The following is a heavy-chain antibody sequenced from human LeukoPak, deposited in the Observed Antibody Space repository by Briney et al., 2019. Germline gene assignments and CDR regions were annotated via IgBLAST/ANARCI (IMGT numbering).Heavy chain of an antibody. Sequence: PGGTLTLSCAASGFSFSSYAMSWVRQAPGKGLEWVSSISGSGGTTYYADSVKGRFTISRDNSKNTLYLQMNSLRPDDMAVYYCAKGNGKAAAGSVVGYWGQGTLVTVSS. D-gene: IGHD6-13*01. CDR3: AKGNGKAAAGSVVGY. V-gene: IGHV3-23*01. CDR2: ISGSGGTT. J-gene: IGHJ4*02. CDR1: GFSFSSYA.